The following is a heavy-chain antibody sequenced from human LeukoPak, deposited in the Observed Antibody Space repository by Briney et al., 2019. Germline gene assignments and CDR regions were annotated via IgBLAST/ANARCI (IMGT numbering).Heavy chain of an antibody. J-gene: IGHJ4*02. D-gene: IGHD4/OR15-4a*01. V-gene: IGHV3-23*01. Sequence: GGSLRLSCAASGFTFSSYGMSWVRQAPGKGLEWVSGISGSGGSTFYADSVKGRFTISGDNSKNTLYLQMNSLRAEDTAVYYCARRAGAYSHPYDYWGQGTLVTVSS. CDR3: ARRAGAYSHPYDY. CDR1: GFTFSSYG. CDR2: ISGSGGST.